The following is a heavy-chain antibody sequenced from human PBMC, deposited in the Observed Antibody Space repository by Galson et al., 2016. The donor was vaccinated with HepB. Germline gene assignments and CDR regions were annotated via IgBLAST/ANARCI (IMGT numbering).Heavy chain of an antibody. V-gene: IGHV3-74*01. D-gene: IGHD5-18*01. CDR3: VRSGGYSYRYMDN. J-gene: IGHJ4*02. CDR1: EFIFSSYW. Sequence: SLRLSCAASEFIFSSYWMHWVRQAPGKGLVWVSRINGGGSITNYADSVKGRFTISRDNAKNTLYLQMNSLRAEDTAIYYCVRSGGYSYRYMDNWGPGTQVAVSP. CDR2: INGGGSIT.